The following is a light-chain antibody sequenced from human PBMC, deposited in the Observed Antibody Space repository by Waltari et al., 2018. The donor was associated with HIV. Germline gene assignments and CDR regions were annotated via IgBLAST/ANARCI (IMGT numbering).Light chain of an antibody. J-gene: IGLJ1*01. CDR1: SSNIGAVYH. V-gene: IGLV1-40*01. CDR3: QSHDSSLSGYV. Sequence: SVLTQPPSVSGAPGQRVTISCTGSSSNIGAVYHVHWYQQLPGTAPKHLIYGNSNRPSGVPDRFSGSKSGTSASLAITGLQAEDEADYHCQSHDSSLSGYVFGTGTKVTVL. CDR2: GNS.